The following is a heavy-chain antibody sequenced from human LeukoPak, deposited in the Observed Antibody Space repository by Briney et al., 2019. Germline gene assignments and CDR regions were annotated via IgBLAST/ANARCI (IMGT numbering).Heavy chain of an antibody. J-gene: IGHJ4*02. Sequence: SETLSLTCTVSGGSISSSHYYWGWIRQPPGKGLEWIGSIHYSGTTCFNPSLKSRVTISVDTSKNQFSLKLSSVTAADTAVYYCARYRSIAAAKRFDYWGQGTLVTVSS. CDR1: GGSISSSHYY. D-gene: IGHD6-13*01. CDR2: IHYSGTT. CDR3: ARYRSIAAAKRFDY. V-gene: IGHV4-39*07.